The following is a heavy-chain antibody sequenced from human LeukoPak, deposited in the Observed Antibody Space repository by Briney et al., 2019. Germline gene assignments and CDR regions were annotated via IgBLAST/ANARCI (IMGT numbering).Heavy chain of an antibody. CDR3: ARDPVFPVVSAATSCGMDV. Sequence: KPGGSLRLSCAASGFPFSSYSMNWVRQAPGKGLEWVSSISSSSSYIYYADSVKGRFTISRDNAKNSLYLQMNSLRAEDTAVYYCARDPVFPVVSAATSCGMDVWGKGTTVTVSS. CDR1: GFPFSSYS. D-gene: IGHD2-2*01. CDR2: ISSSSSYI. V-gene: IGHV3-21*01. J-gene: IGHJ6*04.